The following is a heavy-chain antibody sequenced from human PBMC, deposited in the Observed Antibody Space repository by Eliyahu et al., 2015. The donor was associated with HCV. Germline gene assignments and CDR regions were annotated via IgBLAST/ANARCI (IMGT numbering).Heavy chain of an antibody. CDR3: ARDRPGGRTIFGVDLDY. J-gene: IGHJ4*02. V-gene: IGHV1-18*01. CDR2: ISAYNGNT. Sequence: QVQLVQSGAEVKKPGASVXVSXXXXGYXFTSXGXSWVRQAPGQGLEWMGWISAYNGNTNYAQKLQGRVTMTTDTSTSTAYMELRSLRSDDTAVYYCARDRPGGRTIFGVDLDYWGQGTLVTVSS. D-gene: IGHD3-3*01. CDR1: GYXFTSXG.